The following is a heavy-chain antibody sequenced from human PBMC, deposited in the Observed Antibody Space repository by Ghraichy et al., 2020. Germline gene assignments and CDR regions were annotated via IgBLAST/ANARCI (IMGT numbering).Heavy chain of an antibody. CDR3: ARVPRYSDSSGYLTGPDY. Sequence: GESLNISCAASGFTFSDYYMSWIRQAPGKGLEWVSYISSSSSYTNYADSVKGRFTISRDNAKNSLYLQMNSLRAEDTAVYYCARVPRYSDSSGYLTGPDYWGQGTLVTVSS. D-gene: IGHD3-22*01. CDR2: ISSSSSYT. J-gene: IGHJ4*02. CDR1: GFTFSDYY. V-gene: IGHV3-11*06.